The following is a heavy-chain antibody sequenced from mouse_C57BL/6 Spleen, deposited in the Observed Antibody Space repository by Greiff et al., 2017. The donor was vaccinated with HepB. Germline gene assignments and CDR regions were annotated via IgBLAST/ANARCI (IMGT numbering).Heavy chain of an antibody. D-gene: IGHD1-1*01. Sequence: EVQLVESGGGLVQPKGSLKLSCAASGFTFNTYAMHWVRQAPGKGLEWVARIRSKSSNYATYYADSVKDRFTISRDDSQSMLYLQMNNLKTEDTAMYYCVRGVTTVVGGLFDYWGQGTTLTVSS. V-gene: IGHV10-3*01. CDR2: IRSKSSNYAT. J-gene: IGHJ2*01. CDR1: GFTFNTYA. CDR3: VRGVTTVVGGLFDY.